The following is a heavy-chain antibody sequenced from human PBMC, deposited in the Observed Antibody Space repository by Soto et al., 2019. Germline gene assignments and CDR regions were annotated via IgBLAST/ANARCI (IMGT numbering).Heavy chain of an antibody. D-gene: IGHD4-17*01. V-gene: IGHV4-39*01. J-gene: IGHJ4*02. CDR3: ASSGYGDYVVDY. CDR1: GGSISSSSYY. Sequence: SETLSLTCTVSGGSISSSSYYWGWIRQPPGKGLEWIGSIYYSGSTYYNPSLKSRVTISVDTSKNQFSLKLSSVTAADTAVYYCASSGYGDYVVDYWGQGTLVTVSS. CDR2: IYYSGST.